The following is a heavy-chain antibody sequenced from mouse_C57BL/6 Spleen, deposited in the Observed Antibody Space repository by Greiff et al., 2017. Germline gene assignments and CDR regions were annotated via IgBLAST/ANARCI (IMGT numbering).Heavy chain of an antibody. D-gene: IGHD3-2*02. Sequence: QVQLQQSGAELARPGASVKMSCKASGYTFTSYTMHWVKQRPGQGLEWIGYINPSSGYTKYNQKFKDKATLTADKSSSTAYMQLSSLTSEDSAVYYGARLAQAPAYWGQGTLVTVSA. CDR2: INPSSGYT. J-gene: IGHJ3*01. CDR3: ARLAQAPAY. CDR1: GYTFTSYT. V-gene: IGHV1-4*01.